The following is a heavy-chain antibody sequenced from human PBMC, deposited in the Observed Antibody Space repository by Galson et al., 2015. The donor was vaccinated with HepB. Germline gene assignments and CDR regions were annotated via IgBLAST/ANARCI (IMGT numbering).Heavy chain of an antibody. CDR2: ISSASTYI. CDR3: ARDDRGIWALDY. D-gene: IGHD3-16*01. CDR1: GFTFDTYT. Sequence: SLRLSCTASGFTFDTYTINWVRQAPGKGLEWVSAISSASTYILYADSVKGRFTISRDNAKNSLYLQMNSLRAADTAVYYCARDDRGIWALDYWGQGTLVTVSS. J-gene: IGHJ4*02. V-gene: IGHV3-21*01.